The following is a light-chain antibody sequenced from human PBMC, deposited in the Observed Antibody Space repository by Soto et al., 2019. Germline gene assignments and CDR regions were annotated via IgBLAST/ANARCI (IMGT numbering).Light chain of an antibody. J-gene: IGLJ1*01. CDR1: GTDVGAYDF. Sequence: QSALTQPHSVSGSPGQSVTISCTGTGTDVGAYDFVSWYQQRPGRPPKPIIYDVANRPSGVSNRFSGSKSGSTASLIISRLQTEDEADYYCVSYTSSTTYVFGTGTKLTVL. V-gene: IGLV2-14*03. CDR3: VSYTSSTTYV. CDR2: DVA.